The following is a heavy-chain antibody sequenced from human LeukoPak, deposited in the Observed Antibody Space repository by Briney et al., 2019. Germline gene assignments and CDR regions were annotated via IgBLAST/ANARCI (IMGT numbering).Heavy chain of an antibody. V-gene: IGHV3-21*01. Sequence: GGSLRLSCAASGFTFSSYSMNWVRQAPGKGLEWVSSISSSSYIYYADSVKGRFTISRDNAKNSLYLQMNSLRDDDTAVYYCARASRLRYCSSTSCPLDYWGQGTLVTVSS. CDR3: ARASRLRYCSSTSCPLDY. CDR1: GFTFSSYS. CDR2: ISSSSYI. D-gene: IGHD2-2*01. J-gene: IGHJ4*02.